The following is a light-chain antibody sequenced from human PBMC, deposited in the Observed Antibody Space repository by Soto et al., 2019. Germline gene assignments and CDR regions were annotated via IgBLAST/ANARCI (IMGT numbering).Light chain of an antibody. V-gene: IGKV3-20*01. Sequence: EIVLTQSPGTLSLSPEERATLSCRASQSVSSSYLAWYQQKPGQAPRLLIFGASNRATGIPDRFTGSGSGTDFTLTISRLEPEDFAVYYCHQYGISPLTFGGGTKVEVK. CDR3: HQYGISPLT. CDR2: GAS. J-gene: IGKJ4*01. CDR1: QSVSSSY.